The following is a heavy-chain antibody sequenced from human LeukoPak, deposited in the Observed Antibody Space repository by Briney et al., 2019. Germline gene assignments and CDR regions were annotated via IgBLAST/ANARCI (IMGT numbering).Heavy chain of an antibody. D-gene: IGHD2-2*02. CDR3: AVNSGDWSSTSCYMDY. V-gene: IGHV4-34*01. Sequence: PSETLSLTCAVYGGSFSGYYWSWLRQPPGKGLEWIGEISHSGSTNYNPSLKSRVTISVDTSKNQFSLKLSSVTAADTAMYYCAVNSGDWSSTSCYMDYWGQGTLVTVSS. CDR1: GGSFSGYY. J-gene: IGHJ4*02. CDR2: ISHSGST.